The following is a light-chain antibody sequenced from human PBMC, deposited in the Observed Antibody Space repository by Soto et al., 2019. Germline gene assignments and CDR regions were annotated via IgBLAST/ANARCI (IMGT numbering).Light chain of an antibody. CDR2: GAS. CDR3: QQYGSSLLFT. V-gene: IGKV3-20*01. J-gene: IGKJ3*01. Sequence: EIVLTQSPGTLSLSPGGRATLSCRVSQSVSSSYLAWYQQKPGQAPRLLIYGASSRATGIPDRFSGSGSGTDFTLTISRLEPEDFAVYYCQQYGSSLLFTFGPGTKVDIK. CDR1: QSVSSSY.